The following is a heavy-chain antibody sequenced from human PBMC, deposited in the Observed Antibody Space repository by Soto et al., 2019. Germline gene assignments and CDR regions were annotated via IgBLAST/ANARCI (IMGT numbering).Heavy chain of an antibody. CDR1: GGSFSNYY. J-gene: IGHJ6*02. V-gene: IGHV4-59*01. CDR3: ARRLFYDILNGYNRGDGMAV. D-gene: IGHD3-9*01. CDR2: IYNSGST. Sequence: PSETLSLTCTVSGGSFSNYYWSWLRQPPGKGLEWIGYIYNSGSTNYNPSLKSRVTISVDTSKNQFSLKLSSVPAADTAVYYCARRLFYDILNGYNRGDGMAVWGQGTTVTVSS.